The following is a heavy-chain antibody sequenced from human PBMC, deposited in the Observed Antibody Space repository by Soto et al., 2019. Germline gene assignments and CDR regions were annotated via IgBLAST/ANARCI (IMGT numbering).Heavy chain of an antibody. D-gene: IGHD1-1*01. CDR2: ISGSGGST. V-gene: IGHV3-23*01. CDR3: AKDGSGDPFWYFDL. Sequence: EVQLLESGGGLVQPGGSLRLSCAASGFTFSSYAMSWVRQAPGKGLEWVSAISGSGGSTDYADSVKGRFTISRDNSKNTLYLPMNSLRAEDTAVYYCAKDGSGDPFWYFDLWGRGTLVTFAA. CDR1: GFTFSSYA. J-gene: IGHJ2*01.